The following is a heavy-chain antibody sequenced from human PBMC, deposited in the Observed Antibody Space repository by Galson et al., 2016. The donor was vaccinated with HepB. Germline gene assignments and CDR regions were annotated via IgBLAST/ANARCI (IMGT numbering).Heavy chain of an antibody. CDR2: ISGNGAFV. V-gene: IGHV3-9*01. D-gene: IGHD6-19*01. J-gene: IGHJ6*02. Sequence: SLRLSCAVFGFTFDDSAMHWVRQAPGKGLEWVSGISGNGAFVGYVDSVKGRFTISRDNAKNSLQLQMNSLRVEDSAIYYCAKGEGSSGLYYNFGLDVWGPGTTVTVSS. CDR3: AKGEGSSGLYYNFGLDV. CDR1: GFTFDDSA.